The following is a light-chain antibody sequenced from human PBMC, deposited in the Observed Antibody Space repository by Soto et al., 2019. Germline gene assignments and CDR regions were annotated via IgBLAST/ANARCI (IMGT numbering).Light chain of an antibody. J-gene: IGLJ3*02. V-gene: IGLV2-14*01. Sequence: QSALTQPASVSGSPGQPITISCTGTSSDVGAYNYVSWYQLHPGKAPKLMIYEVNNRPSGVSHRFSGSKSGNTASLTFSGLQPEDEADYYCCSFAGSNSWVFGGGTKLTVL. CDR1: SSDVGAYNY. CDR2: EVN. CDR3: CSFAGSNSWV.